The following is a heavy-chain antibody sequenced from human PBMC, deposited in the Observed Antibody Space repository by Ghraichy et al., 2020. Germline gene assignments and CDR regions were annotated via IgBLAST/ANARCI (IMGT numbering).Heavy chain of an antibody. J-gene: IGHJ2*01. CDR3: ARCRNNWLGEAGYFDL. CDR2: IYYSGST. Sequence: SETLSLTCTVSGGSISSYYWSWIRQPPGKGLEWIGYIYYSGSTNNNPSLKSRVTISVDTSKNQFSLKLSSVTAADTAVYYCARCRNNWLGEAGYFDLCGRGTLVTVSS. CDR1: GGSISSYY. D-gene: IGHD3-10*01. V-gene: IGHV4-59*01.